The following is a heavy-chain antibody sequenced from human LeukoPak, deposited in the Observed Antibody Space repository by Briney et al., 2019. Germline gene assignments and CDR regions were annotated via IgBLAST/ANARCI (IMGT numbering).Heavy chain of an antibody. CDR2: ISYDGSNE. V-gene: IGHV3-30*18. CDR3: AKDGGSGSYYNALRYFDY. J-gene: IGHJ4*02. Sequence: GGSLRLSCAASGFTFSSYGMHWVRQAPGKGLEWVAVISYDGSNEYYADSVKGRFTISRDNSKITLYLQMNSLRAEDTAVYYCAKDGGSGSYYNALRYFDYWGQGTLVTVSS. CDR1: GFTFSSYG. D-gene: IGHD3-10*01.